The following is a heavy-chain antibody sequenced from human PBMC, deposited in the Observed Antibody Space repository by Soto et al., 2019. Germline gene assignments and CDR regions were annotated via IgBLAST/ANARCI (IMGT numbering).Heavy chain of an antibody. CDR3: ARRADTHRWNGSGADKSYFDF. D-gene: IGHD1-1*01. CDR2: MNPNTGNS. V-gene: IGHV1-8*01. J-gene: IGHJ4*02. CDR1: GYTFTSYD. Sequence: ASVKVSCKASGYTFTSYDIFWVRQATGQGLEWMGWMNPNTGNSAYAQKFQGRVTVTSDTSINTVHMELSSLRSEDTAVYYCARRADTHRWNGSGADKSYFDFWGQGTLVTVSS.